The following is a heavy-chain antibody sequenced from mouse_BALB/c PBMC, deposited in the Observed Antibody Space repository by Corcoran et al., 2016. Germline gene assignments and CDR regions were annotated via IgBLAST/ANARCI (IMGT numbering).Heavy chain of an antibody. CDR3: ADLDF. Sequence: EVQLQKSGPELVKTGASVKMSCTASGYTFTSYVLHWVKQKPGQGLEWIGYIHPYNDGTKYNEKFKGKATRTSDQSSSTAYMELSSLTSEDSAVYYCADLDFWGQGTTLTVSS. J-gene: IGHJ2*01. CDR1: GYTFTSYV. V-gene: IGHV1S136*01. CDR2: IHPYNDGT.